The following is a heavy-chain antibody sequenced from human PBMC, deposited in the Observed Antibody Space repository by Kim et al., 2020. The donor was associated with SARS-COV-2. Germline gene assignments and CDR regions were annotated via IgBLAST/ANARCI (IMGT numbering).Heavy chain of an antibody. Sequence: TIYYADSVKGRFTISRDNSKNTLYLQMNSLGADDTALYYGARGNVGVFDIWGQGTMVTVSS. CDR3: ARGNVGVFDI. CDR2: TI. V-gene: IGHV3-23*01. D-gene: IGHD3-3*01. J-gene: IGHJ3*02.